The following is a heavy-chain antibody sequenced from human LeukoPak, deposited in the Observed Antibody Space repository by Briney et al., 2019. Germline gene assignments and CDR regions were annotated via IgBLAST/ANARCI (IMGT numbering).Heavy chain of an antibody. V-gene: IGHV3-74*03. J-gene: IGHJ4*02. CDR3: AKGGLRVTDY. Sequence: WGSLRLSCAASGFIFSNYWMHWVHQAPGKGLVWVSRVNNDGSSTTYADSVKGRFTISRDNAKNTLYLQMNSLRAEDTAVYYCAKGGLRVTDYWGQGTLVTVSS. CDR2: VNNDGSST. CDR1: GFIFSNYW. D-gene: IGHD5/OR15-5a*01.